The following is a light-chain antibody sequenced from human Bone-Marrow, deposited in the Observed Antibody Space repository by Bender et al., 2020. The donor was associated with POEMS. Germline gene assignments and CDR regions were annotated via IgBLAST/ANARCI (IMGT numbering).Light chain of an antibody. CDR1: SRDVGAYNH. V-gene: IGLV2-14*03. J-gene: IGLJ3*02. CDR3: QSYDGSKYGV. Sequence: QSTLTQPASLSGSPGQSLTISCTGTSRDVGAYNHVSWYQRHPGKAPKLMIFDVNNRPSGVSNRFSASKSGNTASLTISGLKTEDEADYYCQSYDGSKYGVFGGGTKLTVL. CDR2: DVN.